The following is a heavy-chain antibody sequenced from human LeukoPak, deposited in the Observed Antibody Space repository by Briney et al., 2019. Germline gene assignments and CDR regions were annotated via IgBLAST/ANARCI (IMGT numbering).Heavy chain of an antibody. CDR2: MYHSGTT. V-gene: IGHV4-38-2*02. Sequence: SETLSLTCTVSGYSISSGFYWGWIRQPPGKGLEWIGSMYHSGTTYYNPSLKSRVTISVDTSKNQFSLKLSSVTAADTAVYYCARSKDILTGYCFDYWGQGTLVTVSS. J-gene: IGHJ4*02. CDR1: GYSISSGFY. D-gene: IGHD3-9*01. CDR3: ARSKDILTGYCFDY.